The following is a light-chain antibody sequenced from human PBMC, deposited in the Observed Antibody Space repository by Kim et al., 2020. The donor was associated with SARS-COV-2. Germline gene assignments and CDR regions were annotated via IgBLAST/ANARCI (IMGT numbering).Light chain of an antibody. Sequence: PGERATLSCRASQRVSSTYIAWYQQKPGQAPRLLISRASSRATGIPDRFSGSGSGTDFTLTVSRLDPEDVAVYYCQQYSTTPWTFGQGTKLEI. J-gene: IGKJ2*01. V-gene: IGKV3-20*01. CDR2: RAS. CDR3: QQYSTTPWT. CDR1: QRVSSTY.